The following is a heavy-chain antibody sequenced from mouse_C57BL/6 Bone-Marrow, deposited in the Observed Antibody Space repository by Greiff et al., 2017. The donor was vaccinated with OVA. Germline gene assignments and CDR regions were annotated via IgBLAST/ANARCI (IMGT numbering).Heavy chain of an antibody. V-gene: IGHV10-3*01. CDR2: IRSKSSNYST. Sequence: EVKLVESGGGLVQPKGSLKLSCAASGFTFNTYAMPWVRQAPGKGLEWVARIRSKSSNYSTYYADSVKDRFTISRYESQSMLYLQMNNLKTEDTAMYYCVGANLYAMDYWGQGTSVTVSS. CDR3: VGANLYAMDY. CDR1: GFTFNTYA. J-gene: IGHJ4*01.